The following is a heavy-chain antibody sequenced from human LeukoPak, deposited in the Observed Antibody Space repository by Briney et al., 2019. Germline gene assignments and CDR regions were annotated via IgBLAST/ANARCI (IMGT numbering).Heavy chain of an antibody. CDR3: ARQIYGDLYYFDY. CDR2: IYYSGST. Sequence: PSETLSLTCTVSGGPISSSSYYWGWIRQPPAKGLEWHGSIYYSGSTYYNPSLKSRVTISVDTSKNQFSLKLSSVTAADTAVYYCARQIYGDLYYFDYWGQGTLVTVSS. CDR1: GGPISSSSYY. D-gene: IGHD4-17*01. V-gene: IGHV4-39*01. J-gene: IGHJ4*02.